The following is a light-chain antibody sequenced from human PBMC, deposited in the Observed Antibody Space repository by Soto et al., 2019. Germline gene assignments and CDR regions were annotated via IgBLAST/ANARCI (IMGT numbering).Light chain of an antibody. Sequence: DIHITHSPSNVSASVGDRVTITCRASQGLGVWLGWYQQKPGKAPQLLIFGASGLQTGVPARFSGSGSGTDFTLTISSLQPEDFATYYCQQAYSFPLTFGGGTKVDI. V-gene: IGKV1-12*01. CDR2: GAS. CDR1: QGLGVW. J-gene: IGKJ4*01. CDR3: QQAYSFPLT.